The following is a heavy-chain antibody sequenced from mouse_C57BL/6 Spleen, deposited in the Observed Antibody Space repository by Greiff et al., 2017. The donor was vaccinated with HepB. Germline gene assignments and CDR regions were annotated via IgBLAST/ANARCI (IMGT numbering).Heavy chain of an antibody. CDR2: ISDGGSYT. D-gene: IGHD2-5*01. V-gene: IGHV5-4*01. Sequence: EVQRVESGGGLVKPGGSLKLSCAASGFTFSSYAMSWVRQTPEKRLEWVATISDGGSYTYYPDNVKGRFTISRDNAKNNLYLQMSHLKSEDTAMYYCASDSNFPMDYWGQGTSVTVSS. CDR3: ASDSNFPMDY. J-gene: IGHJ4*01. CDR1: GFTFSSYA.